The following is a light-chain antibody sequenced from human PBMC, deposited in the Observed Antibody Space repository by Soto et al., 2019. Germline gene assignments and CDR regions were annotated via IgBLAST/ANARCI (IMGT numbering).Light chain of an antibody. V-gene: IGLV2-23*01. J-gene: IGLJ1*01. CDR1: RSDVGSYNL. Sequence: SALTQPASVSGSPGQSITISCTGTRSDVGSYNLVSWYQQHPGKAPKLMIYEGSKRPSGVSNRFSGSKSGNTASLTIAGLQAEDEADYYCCSYAGSSTFYVFGTGTKLTVL. CDR3: CSYAGSSTFYV. CDR2: EGS.